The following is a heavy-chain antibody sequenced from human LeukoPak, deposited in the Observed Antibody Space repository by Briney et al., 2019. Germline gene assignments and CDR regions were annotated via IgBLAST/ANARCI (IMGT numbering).Heavy chain of an antibody. CDR2: IYPGDSDT. V-gene: IGHV5-51*01. Sequence: GESLKISCKGSGYSFTSYWIGWLGQMPGKGLEWMGIIYPGDSDTRYSPSFQGQVTISADKSISTAYVQWSSLKASDNAMYYCARHDSSGLFGGLWGREHLVTVSS. D-gene: IGHD3-22*01. J-gene: IGHJ4*02. CDR3: ARHDSSGLFGGL. CDR1: GYSFTSYW.